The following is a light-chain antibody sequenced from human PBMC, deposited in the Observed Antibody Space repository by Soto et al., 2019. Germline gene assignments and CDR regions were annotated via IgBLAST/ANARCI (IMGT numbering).Light chain of an antibody. V-gene: IGKV3-15*01. CDR3: QQYDDWPPYT. CDR1: QSVNSN. J-gene: IGKJ2*01. CDR2: GAS. Sequence: EVVMTQSPAILSVSPGGRATLSCRASQSVNSNLAWYQQKPGQPPRLLIYGASTRATGIPARFSGSGAGTEFTLTISSLQSNDFAVYYCQQYDDWPPYTFGQGTKVEIK.